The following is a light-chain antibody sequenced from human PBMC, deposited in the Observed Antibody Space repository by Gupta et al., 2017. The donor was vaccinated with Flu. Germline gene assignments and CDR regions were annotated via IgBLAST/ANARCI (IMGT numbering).Light chain of an antibody. CDR3: CSYAGSSTWV. V-gene: IGLV2-23*01. Sequence: QSALTQSASVSGSTGQSITISCTGTSSDIGSYNLVSWYQQHPGKAPKLMIYEANKRPSGVSDRFSGSKSGNTASVTISGLQAEDEADYYCCSYAGSSTWVFGGGTKLTVL. CDR1: SSDIGSYNL. CDR2: EAN. J-gene: IGLJ3*02.